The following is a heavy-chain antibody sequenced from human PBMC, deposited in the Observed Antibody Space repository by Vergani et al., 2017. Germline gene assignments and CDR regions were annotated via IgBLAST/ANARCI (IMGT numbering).Heavy chain of an antibody. V-gene: IGHV1-46*01. Sequence: QVQLVQSGAEVKKPGASVKVSCKASGYTFTSYYMHWVRQAPGQGLEWMGIINPSGGSTSYAQKFQGRVTMTRDTSTSTVYMELSSLRSEDTAVYYCARDRRYXSSTSCYVGRDWFDPWGQGTLVTVSS. J-gene: IGHJ5*02. D-gene: IGHD2-2*01. CDR3: ARDRRYXSSTSCYVGRDWFDP. CDR2: INPSGGST. CDR1: GYTFTSYY.